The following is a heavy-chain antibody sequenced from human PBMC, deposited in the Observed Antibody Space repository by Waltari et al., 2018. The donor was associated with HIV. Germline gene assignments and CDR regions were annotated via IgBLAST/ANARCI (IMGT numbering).Heavy chain of an antibody. D-gene: IGHD3-9*01. CDR1: GYTFTRYG. Sequence: QVQLVQSGAEVKKPGASVKVSCKASGYTFTRYGISWVRQAPGQGLEWMGWISSYKRNRNYATKFQGRVTRTTNTSTITAYMELRSLRSDDTAGYYCARYPEAFDWLLGPYYFDSWGQGTLVTVSS. CDR3: ARYPEAFDWLLGPYYFDS. J-gene: IGHJ4*02. CDR2: ISSYKRNR. V-gene: IGHV1-18*01.